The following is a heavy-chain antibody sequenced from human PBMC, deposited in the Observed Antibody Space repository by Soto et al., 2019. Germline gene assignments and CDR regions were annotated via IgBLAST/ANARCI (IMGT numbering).Heavy chain of an antibody. CDR3: AKDRDGAAAGRTKCYGMDV. V-gene: IGHV3-23*01. CDR1: GFTFSSYA. J-gene: IGHJ6*02. D-gene: IGHD6-13*01. Sequence: EVQLLESGGGLVQPGGSLRLSCAASGFTFSSYAMSWVRQAPGKGLEWVSVISGSGDSKYYADSVRGRFTISRDNSKNTLYLQMNSLRAEDTAVDYCAKDRDGAAAGRTKCYGMDVWGQGTTVTVSS. CDR2: ISGSGDSK.